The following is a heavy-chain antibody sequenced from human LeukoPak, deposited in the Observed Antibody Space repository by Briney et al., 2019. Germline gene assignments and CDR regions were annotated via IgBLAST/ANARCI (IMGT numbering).Heavy chain of an antibody. V-gene: IGHV1-8*03. D-gene: IGHD3-9*01. CDR2: MNPNSGNT. CDR1: GYTFTSYD. Sequence: ASVKVSCKASGYTFTSYDINWVRQATGQGLEWMGWMNPNSGNTGYAQRFQGRVTITRNTSISTAYMELSSLRSEDTAVYYCARVGHILTGYYGYWGQGTLVTVSS. CDR3: ARVGHILTGYYGY. J-gene: IGHJ4*02.